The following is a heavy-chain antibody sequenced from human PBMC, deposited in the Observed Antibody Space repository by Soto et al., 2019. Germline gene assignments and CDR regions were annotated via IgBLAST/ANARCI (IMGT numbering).Heavy chain of an antibody. D-gene: IGHD3-16*01. CDR2: IWYDGSNK. V-gene: IGHV3-33*01. J-gene: IGHJ4*02. CDR3: ARWGNWKVADN. Sequence: PGGSLRLSCAASGFTFSSHGMHWVRQAQDKGLEWVAVIWYDGSNKYYADSVKGRFTISRDNSNNMLYLEMNSLRVEDTAVYYCARWGNWKVADNWGQGTLVTVSS. CDR1: GFTFSSHG.